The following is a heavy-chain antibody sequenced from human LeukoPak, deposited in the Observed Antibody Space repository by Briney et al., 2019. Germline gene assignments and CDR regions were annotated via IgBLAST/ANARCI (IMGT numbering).Heavy chain of an antibody. CDR3: ARRGGGDYDDNLDH. Sequence: GESLKISCKTFGFSFTNYWIDWVRQMPGKGLEWMGTIYPRDSDARYSPTFQGQVTISVDQSINTAYLQWSSLKAPDTAIYYCARRGGGDYDDNLDHWGQGTLLTVSS. CDR2: IYPRDSDA. V-gene: IGHV5-51*01. CDR1: GFSFTNYW. D-gene: IGHD4-17*01. J-gene: IGHJ4*02.